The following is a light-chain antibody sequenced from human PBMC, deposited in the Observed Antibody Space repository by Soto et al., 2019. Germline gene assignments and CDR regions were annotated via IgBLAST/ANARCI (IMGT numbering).Light chain of an antibody. CDR1: VSDVGNFGP. CDR2: EGN. V-gene: IGLV2-23*01. CDR3: CSYVGARTYV. Sequence: QSVLTQPASVSGSPGQSITISCTGSVSDVGNFGPVSWYQQHPGQVPKLIIYEGNRRPSGVSSRFSGSRPGNTASLTISGLQAEDEADYYCCSYVGARTYVFGTGTKGTVL. J-gene: IGLJ1*01.